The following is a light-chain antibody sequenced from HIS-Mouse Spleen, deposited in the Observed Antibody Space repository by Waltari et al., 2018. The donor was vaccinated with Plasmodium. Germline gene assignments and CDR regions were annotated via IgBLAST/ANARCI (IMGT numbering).Light chain of an antibody. CDR3: YSTDSSGNHRV. J-gene: IGLJ3*02. CDR2: EDS. Sequence: SYELTQPPSVSVSPGQTARITCPGDALPTNYAYWYQQKSGPAPALVIYEDSKRPSGIPERFSGSSSGTMATLTISGAQVEDEADYYCYSTDSSGNHRVFGGGTKLTVL. V-gene: IGLV3-10*01. CDR1: ALPTNY.